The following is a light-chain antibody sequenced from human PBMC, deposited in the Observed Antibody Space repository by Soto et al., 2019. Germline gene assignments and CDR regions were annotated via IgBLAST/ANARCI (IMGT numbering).Light chain of an antibody. V-gene: IGKV3-20*01. CDR2: SAF. CDR1: QSVSSNY. CDR3: QEEGSLPWK. J-gene: IGKJ1*01. Sequence: EIVLTQSPGTLSLSPGERGTLSCRASQSVSSNYLAWYQQKPGQAPSHLIYSAFSRATGIPDRFSGSGSVTDFTLTISRVEPEDCAVYYCQEEGSLPWKFGKGTKVEIK.